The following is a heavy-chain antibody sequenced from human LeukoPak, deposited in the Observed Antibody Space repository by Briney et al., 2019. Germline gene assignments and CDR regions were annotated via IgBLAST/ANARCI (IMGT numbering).Heavy chain of an antibody. Sequence: GGSLRLSCAASGFTFSSYAMHWVRQAPGKGLEWVAVISYDGSNKYYADSVKGRFTISRDNSKNTLYLQMNSLRAEDTAVYYCARADGGADIVVVPAATVPYYYYGMDVWGKGTTVTVSS. CDR2: ISYDGSNK. V-gene: IGHV3-30-3*01. CDR3: ARADGGADIVVVPAATVPYYYYGMDV. J-gene: IGHJ6*04. D-gene: IGHD2-2*01. CDR1: GFTFSSYA.